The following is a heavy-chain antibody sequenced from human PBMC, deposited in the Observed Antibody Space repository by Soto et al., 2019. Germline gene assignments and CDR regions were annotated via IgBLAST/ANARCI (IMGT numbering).Heavy chain of an antibody. D-gene: IGHD1-7*01. J-gene: IGHJ4*02. CDR2: IGRSGSPI. CDR1: GFTFSEYS. Sequence: GGSLRLSCAASGFTFSEYSMNWVRQAPGKGLECLSYIGRSGSPIYYADSVKGRFTISRDNAKNSLYLQMNSLRDDDTAVYYCARDLNFAFDYWGQGIVVTVSS. CDR3: ARDLNFAFDY. V-gene: IGHV3-48*02.